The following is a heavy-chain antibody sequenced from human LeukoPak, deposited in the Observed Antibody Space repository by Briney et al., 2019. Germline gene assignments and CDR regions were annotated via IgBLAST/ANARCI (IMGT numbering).Heavy chain of an antibody. D-gene: IGHD2-21*02. CDR1: GGSITTYY. J-gene: IGHJ4*02. V-gene: IGHV4-59*01. Sequence: SETLSLTCAVSGGSITTYYWTCIRQPPAQALEWIGYIYYTGNTKYNPSLESRVTMSIDTSKNEFSLKIYSVNAADTAVYFCASGSVVTALDQWGQGTLVTVSS. CDR3: ASGSVVTALDQ. CDR2: IYYTGNT.